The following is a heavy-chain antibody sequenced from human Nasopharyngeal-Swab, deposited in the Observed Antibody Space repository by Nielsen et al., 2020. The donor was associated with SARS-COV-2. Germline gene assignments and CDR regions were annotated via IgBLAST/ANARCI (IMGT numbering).Heavy chain of an antibody. Sequence: GGSLRLSCAASGFTFSSYEMNWVRQAPGKGLEWVSYIRSSGSTIYYADSVKGRFTVSRDNAKNSLYLQMNSLRAEDTAVYYCARDGSSSSWYETGAFDIWGQGTMVTVSS. CDR3: ARDGSSSSWYETGAFDI. J-gene: IGHJ3*02. CDR2: IRSSGSTI. CDR1: GFTFSSYE. D-gene: IGHD6-13*01. V-gene: IGHV3-48*03.